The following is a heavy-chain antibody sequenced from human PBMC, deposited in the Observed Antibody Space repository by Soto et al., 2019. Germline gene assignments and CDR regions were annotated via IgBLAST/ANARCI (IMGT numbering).Heavy chain of an antibody. CDR1: GFGFTFSTSA. CDR2: FRESGGTT. CDR3: SIYSCCGVHRHLHSFPGRRSFDL. D-gene: IGHD2-21*01. J-gene: IGHJ2*01. Sequence: PGGSLRLSCAASGFGFTFSTSAMSWVRQAPGKGLEWVSTFRESGGTTHYANSVKGRFTISRDTSKNMLYLQMNSLRAEDTAIYYCSIYSCCGVHRHLHSFPGRRSFDL. V-gene: IGHV3-23*01.